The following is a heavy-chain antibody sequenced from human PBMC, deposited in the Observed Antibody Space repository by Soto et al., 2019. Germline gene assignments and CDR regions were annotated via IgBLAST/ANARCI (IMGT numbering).Heavy chain of an antibody. Sequence: ASETLSLTCTVSGGSLSSYFWSWIRQPPGKGLEWVGCIYDSGSTKYNPSLRSRVSLSVDMSKNQFSLRLTSVTAADTAVYYGARGQLWSRDFDYWGPGALVTVSS. CDR1: GGSLSSYF. CDR3: ARGQLWSRDFDY. V-gene: IGHV4-59*01. D-gene: IGHD3-10*01. CDR2: IYDSGST. J-gene: IGHJ4*02.